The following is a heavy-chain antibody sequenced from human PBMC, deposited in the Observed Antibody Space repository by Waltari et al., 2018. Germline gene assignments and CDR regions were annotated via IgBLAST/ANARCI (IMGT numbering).Heavy chain of an antibody. CDR3: ARLPHDYDYIWGSYCYSYFDY. D-gene: IGHD3-16*02. J-gene: IGHJ4*02. V-gene: IGHV5-51*03. CDR1: GYSFTSYW. Sequence: EVQLVQSGAEVKKPGESLKISCKGSGYSFTSYWIGWVRQVPGKGLEWMGFIDPVDSDTRYSPSFQGQVTISADNSISTAYLQWSSLKASDTAMYYCARLPHDYDYIWGSYCYSYFDYWGQGTLVTVSS. CDR2: IDPVDSDT.